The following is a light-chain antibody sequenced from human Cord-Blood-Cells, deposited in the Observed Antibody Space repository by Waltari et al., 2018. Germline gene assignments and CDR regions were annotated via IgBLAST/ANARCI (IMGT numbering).Light chain of an antibody. J-gene: IGKJ4*01. CDR2: GAS. Sequence: EIVMTQSPATLSLSPGERATLSCRARQSVSSNLALYQQKPGQAPRLLIYGASTRATGIPARFSGSGSGTEFTLTISSLQSEDFAVYYCQQYNNWLTFGGGTKVEIK. CDR1: QSVSSN. CDR3: QQYNNWLT. V-gene: IGKV3D-15*01.